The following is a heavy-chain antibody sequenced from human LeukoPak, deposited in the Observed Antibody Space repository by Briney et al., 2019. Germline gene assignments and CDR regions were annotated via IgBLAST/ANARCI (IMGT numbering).Heavy chain of an antibody. CDR2: FYNSGST. CDR1: GGSFSGYY. J-gene: IGHJ4*02. CDR3: ARANSGYDPFDY. D-gene: IGHD5-12*01. V-gene: IGHV4-34*11. Sequence: SETLSLTCAVYGGSFSGYYWSWIRQPPGKGLEWIGHFYNSGSTNYNPSLKSRVAISVDTSKNQFSLKLSSVTAADTAVYFCARANSGYDPFDYWGQGTLVTVSS.